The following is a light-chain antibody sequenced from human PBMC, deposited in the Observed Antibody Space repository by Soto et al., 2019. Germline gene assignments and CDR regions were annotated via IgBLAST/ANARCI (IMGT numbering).Light chain of an antibody. J-gene: IGKJ2*01. CDR2: AAS. CDR1: QHINSY. CDR3: QQSYKPPPS. Sequence: DIQMTQSPSSLSASVGDRVTITCRASQHINSYLTWYQQKPGKAPQLLIYAASDLQSGVPSRFSGSRSGTDFTLTISSLQPEDFATYYGQQSYKPPPSFGKGTKLEIK. V-gene: IGKV1-39*01.